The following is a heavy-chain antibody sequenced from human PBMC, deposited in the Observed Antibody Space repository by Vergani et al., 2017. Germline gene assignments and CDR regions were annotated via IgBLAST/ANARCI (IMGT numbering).Heavy chain of an antibody. J-gene: IGHJ6*03. CDR3: ARASHCINCYSEGPNGPGYYYMDV. Sequence: QVQLQESGPGLLKPSQTLSLTCTVSGASVSRGTYYWTWIRQPAGKKLEWIVRMYTSGHTIYNPSLESRVTMSVDTSKNQFSLQLSSVTAADRAVYYCARASHCINCYSEGPNGPGYYYMDVWGKGTTVTVSS. CDR1: GASVSRGTYY. V-gene: IGHV4-61*02. D-gene: IGHD2-21*01. CDR2: MYTSGHT.